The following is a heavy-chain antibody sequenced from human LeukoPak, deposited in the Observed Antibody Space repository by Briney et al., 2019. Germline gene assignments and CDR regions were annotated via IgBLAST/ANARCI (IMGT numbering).Heavy chain of an antibody. CDR1: GYIFTTYG. CDR3: ARGYSGTYLGPLDS. V-gene: IGHV1-18*01. Sequence: GASVKVSCTASGYIFTTYGITWVRQAPGQGLEWMGWISAYNGNTDLAQKLRDRVAMTTDTSTNTAYMELRSLRSDDTAVYYCARGYSGTYLGPLDSWGQGTPVTVSS. D-gene: IGHD1-26*01. CDR2: ISAYNGNT. J-gene: IGHJ4*02.